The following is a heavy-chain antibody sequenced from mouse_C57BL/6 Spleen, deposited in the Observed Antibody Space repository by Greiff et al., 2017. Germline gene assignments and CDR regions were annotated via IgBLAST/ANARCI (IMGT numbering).Heavy chain of an antibody. CDR3: VTNYGSSSAWFAY. Sequence: EVKLMESGGGLVQPKGSLKLSCAASGFSFNTYAMNWVRQAPGKGLEWVARIRSKSNNYATYYADSVKDRFTISRDDSESMLYLQMNNLKTEDTAMYYCVTNYGSSSAWFAYWGQGTLVTVSA. J-gene: IGHJ3*01. CDR2: IRSKSNNYAT. CDR1: GFSFNTYA. V-gene: IGHV10-1*01. D-gene: IGHD1-1*01.